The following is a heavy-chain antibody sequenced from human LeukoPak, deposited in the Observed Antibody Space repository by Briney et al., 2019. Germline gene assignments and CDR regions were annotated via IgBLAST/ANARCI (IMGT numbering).Heavy chain of an antibody. V-gene: IGHV4-4*09. CDR1: GASISTYY. D-gene: IGHD6-13*01. Sequence: SETLSLTCTVSGASISTYYWGWIRQPPGKGLEWIGYIYNSGSTKYSPSLKSRVTISVDKSKNLFSLKMNSVTVTDTAVHYCARRIASAGTPIDHWGQGTLVTVSS. CDR2: IYNSGST. J-gene: IGHJ4*02. CDR3: ARRIASAGTPIDH.